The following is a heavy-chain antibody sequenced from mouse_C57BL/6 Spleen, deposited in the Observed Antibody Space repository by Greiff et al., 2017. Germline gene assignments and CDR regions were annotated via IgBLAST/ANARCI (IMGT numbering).Heavy chain of an antibody. CDR3: ARCPLGSSYNYFDY. D-gene: IGHD1-1*01. Sequence: VQLKQSGPVLVKPGASVKMSCKASGYTFTDYYMNWVKQSHGKSLEWIGVINPYNGGTSYNQKFKGKATLTVDKSSNTAYMELNSLTSEDSAVYDCARCPLGSSYNYFDYWGQGTTLTVSS. V-gene: IGHV1-19*01. CDR2: INPYNGGT. J-gene: IGHJ2*01. CDR1: GYTFTDYY.